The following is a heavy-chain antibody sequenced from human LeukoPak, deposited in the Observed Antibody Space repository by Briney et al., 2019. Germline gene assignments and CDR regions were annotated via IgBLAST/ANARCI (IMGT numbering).Heavy chain of an antibody. Sequence: SETLSLTCAVYGGSFSGYYWSWIRQPPGKGLEWIGEINHRGSTNYNPSLKSRVTISVDTSKNQFSLKLSSVTAADTAVYYCARGGITMVRGVIPYYYYYGMDVWGQGTTVTVSS. CDR3: ARGGITMVRGVIPYYYYYGMDV. D-gene: IGHD3-10*01. CDR1: GGSFSGYY. V-gene: IGHV4-34*01. CDR2: INHRGST. J-gene: IGHJ6*02.